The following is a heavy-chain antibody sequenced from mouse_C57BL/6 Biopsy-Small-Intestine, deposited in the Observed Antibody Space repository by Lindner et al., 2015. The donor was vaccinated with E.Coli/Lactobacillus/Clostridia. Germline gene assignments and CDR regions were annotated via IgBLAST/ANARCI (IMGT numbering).Heavy chain of an antibody. CDR1: GFNIKDYY. D-gene: IGHD2-12*01. CDR2: IAPEDGET. CDR3: SRNDNYAAWFAY. J-gene: IGHJ3*01. V-gene: IGHV14-2*01. Sequence: EVQLQESGAELVKPGASVKLSCTASGFNIKDYYMHWVKQMTEQGLEWVGRIAPEDGETIYDPKFQGKATITADTSSNTAYLQLSSLTSEDTAVYYCSRNDNYAAWFAYWGQGTLVTVSA.